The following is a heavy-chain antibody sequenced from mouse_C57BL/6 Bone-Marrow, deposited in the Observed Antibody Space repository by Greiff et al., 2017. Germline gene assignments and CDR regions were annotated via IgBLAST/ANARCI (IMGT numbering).Heavy chain of an antibody. CDR2: IYPGDGDT. V-gene: IGHV1-82*01. J-gene: IGHJ4*01. Sequence: QVQLLQSGPELVKPGASVKISCKASGYAFSSSWMNWVKQRPGKGLEWIGRIYPGDGDTNYNGKFKDKATLTADKTSSTAYMQLSSLTSEDSAVYFCLDYAIDYWGQGTSVTVSS. CDR1: GYAFSSSW. CDR3: LDYAIDY.